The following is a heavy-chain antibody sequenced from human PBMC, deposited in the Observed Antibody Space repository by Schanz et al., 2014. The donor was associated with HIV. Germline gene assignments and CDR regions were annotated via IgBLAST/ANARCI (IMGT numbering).Heavy chain of an antibody. V-gene: IGHV3-21*04. CDR2: ISSNTNYI. J-gene: IGHJ6*02. CDR1: GFTFNNYG. CDR3: ARDSVDAVVTSTDYYNGIDV. D-gene: IGHD2-21*02. Sequence: DVQLVESGGGLVKRGGSLRLSCAASGFTFNNYGVNWVRQAPGKGLEWISSISSNTNYINYADSVKGRFTISRDNAKNSLYLQMNSLRDEDTAIYFCARDSVDAVVTSTDYYNGIDVWGQGTTVTVSS.